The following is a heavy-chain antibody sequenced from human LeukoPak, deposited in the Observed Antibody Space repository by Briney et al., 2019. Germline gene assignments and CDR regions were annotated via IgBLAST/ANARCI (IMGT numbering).Heavy chain of an antibody. Sequence: ASVRVSCKASGGTFSSYAISWVRQAPGQGLEWMGGINPFFGTTNYAQKFQGRVTITADESTSTAYMELSSLRSEDTAMYYCARDRCSSTSCYNWFDPWGLGTLVTVSS. V-gene: IGHV1-69*01. CDR1: GGTFSSYA. J-gene: IGHJ5*02. CDR3: ARDRCSSTSCYNWFDP. D-gene: IGHD2-2*01. CDR2: INPFFGTT.